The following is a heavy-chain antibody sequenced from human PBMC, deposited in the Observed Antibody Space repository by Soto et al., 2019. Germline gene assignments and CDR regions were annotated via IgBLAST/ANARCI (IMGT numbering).Heavy chain of an antibody. J-gene: IGHJ5*02. CDR2: IYSSGST. CDR3: ARRLRPRSAGNGPWFDP. V-gene: IGHV4-31*03. Sequence: QVQLQESGPGLVKPSQTLSLTCTVSGGSISSGGYYWSWIRQHPGKGLEWIGYIYSSGSTYYNPSLTRRVTISVDTSKNQCTLKLSSVTAADTAVYYCARRLRPRSAGNGPWFDPWGQGTLVTVSS. CDR1: GGSISSGGYY. D-gene: IGHD6-13*01.